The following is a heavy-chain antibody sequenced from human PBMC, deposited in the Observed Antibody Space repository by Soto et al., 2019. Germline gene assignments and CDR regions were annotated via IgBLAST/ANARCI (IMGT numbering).Heavy chain of an antibody. Sequence: PGGSLRLSCAASGVTFSSYGMHWVRQAPGKGLEWVAVISYDGSNKYYADSVKGRFTISRDNSKNTLYLQMNSLRAEDTAVYYCAKGYCSGGSCYLGNFIYWGQGTLVTVSS. J-gene: IGHJ4*02. CDR1: GVTFSSYG. V-gene: IGHV3-30*18. CDR2: ISYDGSNK. CDR3: AKGYCSGGSCYLGNFIY. D-gene: IGHD2-15*01.